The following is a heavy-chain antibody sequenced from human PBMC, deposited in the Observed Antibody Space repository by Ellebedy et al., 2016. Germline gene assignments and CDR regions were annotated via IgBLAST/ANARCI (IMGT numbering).Heavy chain of an antibody. D-gene: IGHD1-26*01. CDR3: ARGDGSGTYAFFDY. CDR1: GYTFSNYW. J-gene: IGHJ4*02. V-gene: IGHV5-51*01. CDR2: IYPEDSDT. Sequence: GESLKISCKGSGYTFSNYWIGWVRQMPGKGLEWMGVIYPEDSDTTYSPSFQGHVPISADKSTSTAYLQWSRLKASDPAMYYFARGDGSGTYAFFDYWGQGALVTVSS.